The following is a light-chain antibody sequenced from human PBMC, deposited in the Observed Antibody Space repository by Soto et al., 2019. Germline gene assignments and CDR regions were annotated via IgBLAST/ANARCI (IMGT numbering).Light chain of an antibody. CDR1: QSVSSTY. V-gene: IGKV3-20*01. CDR3: QQHGISHIT. Sequence: EIVLTQSPGTLSLSPGERATLSFRASQSVSSTYLVWYQQKPGQAPRLLIYGATSRASGIPDRFSGSGSGTDFTLTISSLEPEDFAVYYCQQHGISHITFGQGTRLEI. CDR2: GAT. J-gene: IGKJ5*01.